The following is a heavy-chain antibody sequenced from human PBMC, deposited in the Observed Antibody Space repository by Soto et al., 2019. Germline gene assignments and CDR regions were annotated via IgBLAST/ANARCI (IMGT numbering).Heavy chain of an antibody. CDR1: GYTFTSYG. CDR3: AREDCSGGSCYSGLLFDI. J-gene: IGHJ3*02. CDR2: ISAYNGNT. D-gene: IGHD2-15*01. V-gene: IGHV1-18*01. Sequence: GASVKVSCKASGYTFTSYGISWVRQAPGQGLEWMGWISAYNGNTNYAQKLQGRVTMTTDTSTSTAYMELRSLRSDDTAVYYCAREDCSGGSCYSGLLFDIWGQGTMVTVSS.